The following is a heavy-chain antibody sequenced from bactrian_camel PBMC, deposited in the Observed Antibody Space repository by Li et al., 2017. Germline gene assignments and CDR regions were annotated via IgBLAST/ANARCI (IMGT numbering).Heavy chain of an antibody. D-gene: IGHD1*01. J-gene: IGHJ4*01. CDR3: AADELNHGLAWRGYTY. CDR1: EFTVSTDC. V-gene: IGHV3S9*01. Sequence: HVQLVESGGGSVQAGGSLRLACVASEFTVSTDCMAWFRQVPGRERGGVAGIDSDGTTEYADFVKGRFTILKDNAKNTLYLQMNSLKPEDTTMYYCAADELNHGLAWRGYTYWSQGTQVTVS. CDR2: IDSDGTT.